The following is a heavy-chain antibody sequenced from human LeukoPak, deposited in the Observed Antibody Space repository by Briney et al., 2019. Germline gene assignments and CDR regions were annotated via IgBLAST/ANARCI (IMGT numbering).Heavy chain of an antibody. V-gene: IGHV4-30-4*01. CDR1: GGSISSGDYY. Sequence: SETLSLTCTVSGGSISSGDYYWSWIRQPPGKGLEWIGYIYYSGSTYYNPSLKSRVTISVDTSKNQFSLKLSSVTAADTAVYYCARADYYGSGSYYTDYWGQGTLVTVSS. CDR2: IYYSGST. CDR3: ARADYYGSGSYYTDY. J-gene: IGHJ4*02. D-gene: IGHD3-10*01.